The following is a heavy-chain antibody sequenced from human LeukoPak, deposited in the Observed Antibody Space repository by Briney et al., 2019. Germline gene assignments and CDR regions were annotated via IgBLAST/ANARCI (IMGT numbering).Heavy chain of an antibody. CDR2: INPNSGGT. CDR1: GYTFTGYY. J-gene: IGHJ6*04. CDR3: ARAVSVVVPAAIGV. Sequence: ASVKVSCKASGYTFTGYYMHWVRQAPGQGLEWMGWINPNSGGTNYAQKFQGRVTMTRDTSISTAYMELSRLRSDDTAVYYCARAVSVVVPAAIGVWGKGTTVTVSS. D-gene: IGHD2-2*01. V-gene: IGHV1-2*02.